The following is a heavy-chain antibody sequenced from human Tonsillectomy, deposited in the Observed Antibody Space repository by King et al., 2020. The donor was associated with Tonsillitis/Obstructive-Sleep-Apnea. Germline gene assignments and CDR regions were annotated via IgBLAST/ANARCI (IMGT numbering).Heavy chain of an antibody. CDR1: GGSISSYY. J-gene: IGHJ5*02. D-gene: IGHD2-2*02. Sequence: VQLQESGPGLVKPSETLSLTCTVSGGSISSYYWSWIRQPPGKGXEXIXXXXXXGXXNYXPSLKSRVTISVDTSKNQFSLKLSSVTAADTAVYYCARGYCSSTSCYIHWFDPWGQGTLVTVSS. CDR2: XXXXGXX. V-gene: IGHV4-59*01. CDR3: ARGYCSSTSCYIHWFDP.